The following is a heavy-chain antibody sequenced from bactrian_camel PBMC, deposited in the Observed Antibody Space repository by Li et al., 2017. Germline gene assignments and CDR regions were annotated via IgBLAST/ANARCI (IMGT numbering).Heavy chain of an antibody. J-gene: IGHJ4*01. CDR3: AAAKGLPDLLRGGYKGLYV. CDR1: PYDTNNR. Sequence: HVQLVESGGGSVQAGGSLRLSCLALFSPYDTNNRMGWFRQVPGKEREGVAAIDTGDGSTYYLNSVEGRFTISHDNAKNTLYLQMNSLKPEDTAIYYCAAAKGLPDLLRGGYKGLYVLGPVDPGHRL. CDR2: IDTGDGST. V-gene: IGHV3S54*01. D-gene: IGHD3*01.